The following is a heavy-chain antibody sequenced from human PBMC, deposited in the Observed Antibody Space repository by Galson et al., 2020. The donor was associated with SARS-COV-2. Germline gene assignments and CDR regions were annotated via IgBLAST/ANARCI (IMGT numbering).Heavy chain of an antibody. CDR1: GFTFSSYA. Sequence: GGSLRPSCAASGFTFSSYAMSWVRQAPEKGLEWDSATSGSGGSTYYADSVKGRLTISRDNSKNTLYLQMNSLRAEDTAVYYCAAKGYSSGFFDYWGQGTLVTVSS. V-gene: IGHV3-23*01. CDR2: TSGSGGST. D-gene: IGHD6-19*01. J-gene: IGHJ4*02. CDR3: AAKGYSSGFFDY.